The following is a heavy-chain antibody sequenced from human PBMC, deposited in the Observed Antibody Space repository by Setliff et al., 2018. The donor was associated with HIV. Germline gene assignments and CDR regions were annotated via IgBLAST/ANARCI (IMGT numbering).Heavy chain of an antibody. Sequence: ASVKVSCKVSGYTLTELSIHWVRQAPGKGLEWMGGFDPEYDKTFYAQKFQGRVTMSEDTSTDTAYMELTSLRSEDTAVYYCARDHHSGRGSNFPWYSDLWGRGTLVTVSS. V-gene: IGHV1-24*01. CDR2: FDPEYDKT. J-gene: IGHJ2*01. CDR3: ARDHHSGRGSNFPWYSDL. CDR1: GYTLTELS. D-gene: IGHD1-26*01.